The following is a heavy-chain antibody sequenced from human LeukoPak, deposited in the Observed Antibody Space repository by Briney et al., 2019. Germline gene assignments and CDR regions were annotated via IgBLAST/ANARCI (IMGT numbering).Heavy chain of an antibody. CDR2: IYHDYTT. Sequence: SGTLSLTCAVSTYSISSDFYWGWVRQPPGQGLEWVGSIYHDYTTYYNPSLRGRVTLSLDMSRKQFSLELPSVTAADTATYYCAIADTADFFDFWGQGKLVTVSS. CDR1: TYSISSDFY. V-gene: IGHV4-38-2*01. J-gene: IGHJ4*02. D-gene: IGHD2-21*01. CDR3: AIADTADFFDF.